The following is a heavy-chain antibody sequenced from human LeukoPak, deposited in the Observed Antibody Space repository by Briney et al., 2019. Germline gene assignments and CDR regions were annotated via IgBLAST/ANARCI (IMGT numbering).Heavy chain of an antibody. Sequence: GGSLRLSCAASGFTLTSYAMHWVRQAPGKGLEWVSAISGSGGSTYYADSVKGRFTISRDNSKNTLYLQMNSLRAEDTAVYYCAKDQLLWFGELLHGFDYWGQGTLVTVSS. CDR2: ISGSGGST. V-gene: IGHV3-23*01. J-gene: IGHJ4*02. CDR1: GFTLTSYA. CDR3: AKDQLLWFGELLHGFDY. D-gene: IGHD3-10*01.